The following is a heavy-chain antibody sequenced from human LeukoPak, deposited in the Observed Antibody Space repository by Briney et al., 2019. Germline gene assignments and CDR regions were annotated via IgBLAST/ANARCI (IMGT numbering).Heavy chain of an antibody. CDR3: ARMVRVVPAAIERRGYFDY. CDR1: GGSFSDYY. Sequence: SETLSLTCAVYGGSFSDYYWSWLRQPPGKGLQWIGEINHSGSTNYNPSLKSRVTISVDTSKNQFSLKLSSVTAADTAVYYCARMVRVVPAAIERRGYFDYWGRGTLVTVSS. D-gene: IGHD2-2*02. V-gene: IGHV4-34*01. J-gene: IGHJ4*02. CDR2: INHSGST.